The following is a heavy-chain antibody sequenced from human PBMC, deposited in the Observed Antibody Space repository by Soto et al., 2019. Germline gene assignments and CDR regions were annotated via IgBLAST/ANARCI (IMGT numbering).Heavy chain of an antibody. CDR2: ISSSGSTI. V-gene: IGHV3-11*01. CDR1: GFTFSDYY. Sequence: GGSLRLSCAASGFTFSDYYMSWIRQAPGKGLEWVSYISSSGSTIYYADSVKGRFTISRDNAKNSLYLQMNSLRAEDTAVYYCARFVVPAANWLDPWGQGALVTVSS. CDR3: ARFVVPAANWLDP. D-gene: IGHD2-2*01. J-gene: IGHJ5*02.